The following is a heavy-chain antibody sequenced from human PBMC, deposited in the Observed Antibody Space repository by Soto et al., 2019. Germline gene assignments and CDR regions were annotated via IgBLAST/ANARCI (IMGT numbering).Heavy chain of an antibody. V-gene: IGHV3-23*01. CDR1: GFTFSSYA. CDR3: AKGEYDDY. D-gene: IGHD3-10*01. Sequence: GGSLRLSCAASGFTFSSYAMSWVRQAPGKGLEWASAISGSGGSTYYADSMRGRLTISRDNSKNTLYLPMNSLRAEDTAVYYCAKGEYDDYWGQGTLVTVSS. CDR2: ISGSGGST. J-gene: IGHJ4*02.